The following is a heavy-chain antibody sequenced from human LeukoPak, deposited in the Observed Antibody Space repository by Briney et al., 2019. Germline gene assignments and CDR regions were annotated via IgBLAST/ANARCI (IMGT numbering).Heavy chain of an antibody. V-gene: IGHV4-34*01. CDR3: ARARPFYDFWSGYSLRWFDP. J-gene: IGHJ5*02. CDR2: INHSGST. CDR1: GGSFSGYY. D-gene: IGHD3-3*01. Sequence: SETLSLTCAVYGGSFSGYYWSWIRQPPGKGLEWIGEINHSGSTNYNPPLKSRVTISVDTSKNQFSLKLSSVTAADTAVYYCARARPFYDFWSGYSLRWFDPWGQGTLVTVSS.